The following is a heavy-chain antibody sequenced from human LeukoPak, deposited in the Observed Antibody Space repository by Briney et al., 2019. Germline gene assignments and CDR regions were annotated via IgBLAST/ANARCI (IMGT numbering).Heavy chain of an antibody. CDR2: VDHTGST. D-gene: IGHD4-17*01. V-gene: IGHV4-59*08. J-gene: IGHJ5*02. CDR1: DDSITMYY. Sequence: SETLSLTCSVSDDSITMYYWTWIRQPPGKGLEWIGYVDHTGSTNFNPSLNGRVSISRDTTKNLFSLKLSSVTAADTAVYYCARHTTTVTTWGFDPWGQGTLVTVSS. CDR3: ARHTTTVTTWGFDP.